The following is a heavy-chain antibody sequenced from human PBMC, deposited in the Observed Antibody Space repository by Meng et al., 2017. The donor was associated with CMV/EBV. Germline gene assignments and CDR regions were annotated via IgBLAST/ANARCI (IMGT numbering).Heavy chain of an antibody. V-gene: IGHV3-48*03. CDR1: GFTFSSYE. J-gene: IGHJ6*02. CDR2: ISSSGSTI. D-gene: IGHD3-22*01. CDR3: ARDFLVSSGYYRNYYYYGMDV. Sequence: GGSLRLPCAASGFTFSSYEMNWVRQAPGKGLEWVSYISSSGSTIYYADSVKGRFTISRDNAKNSLYLQMNSLRAEETAVYYCARDFLVSSGYYRNYYYYGMDVWGQGTTVTVSS.